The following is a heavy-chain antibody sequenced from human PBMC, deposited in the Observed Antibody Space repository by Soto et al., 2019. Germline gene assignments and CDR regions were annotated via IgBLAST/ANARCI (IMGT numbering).Heavy chain of an antibody. CDR2: ITTSSAYI. J-gene: IGHJ5*02. D-gene: IGHD2-21*01. CDR3: VRSGTARLLRHSWFDT. V-gene: IGHV3-21*01. Sequence: EVQLVESGGGLVKPGGSLRLSCAASGLTFNTYDMNWVRQAPGKGLEWVSSITTSSAYIYYADSLKGRITISRDNAKNSLFLQRNSLRAEDTAVYYCVRSGTARLLRHSWFDTWGQGTLVTVSS. CDR1: GLTFNTYD.